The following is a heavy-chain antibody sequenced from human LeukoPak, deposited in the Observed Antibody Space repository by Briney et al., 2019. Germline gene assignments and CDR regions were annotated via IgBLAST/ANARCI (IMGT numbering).Heavy chain of an antibody. CDR3: ARQWPGPYYFDY. CDR2: ISGSGGST. D-gene: IGHD6-19*01. J-gene: IGHJ4*02. Sequence: PGGSLRLPCAASGFTSSSYAMSWVRQAPGKGLEWVSAISGSGGSTYYADSVKGRFTISRDNSKNTLYLHMNSLRAEDTAVYYCARQWPGPYYFDYWGQGTLVTVSS. CDR1: GFTSSSYA. V-gene: IGHV3-23*01.